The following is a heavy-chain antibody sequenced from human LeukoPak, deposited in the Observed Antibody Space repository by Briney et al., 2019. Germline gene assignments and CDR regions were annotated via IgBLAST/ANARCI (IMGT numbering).Heavy chain of an antibody. CDR2: IYYSGST. CDR3: ARDGYYRWFDP. Sequence: SETLSLTCTVSGGSISSSSYYWGWIRQPPGKGLEWIGSIYYSGSTYYSPSLKSRVTISVDTSKNQFSLKLSSVTAADTAVYYCARDGYYRWFDPWGQGTLVTVSS. D-gene: IGHD3-22*01. CDR1: GGSISSSSYY. J-gene: IGHJ5*02. V-gene: IGHV4-39*07.